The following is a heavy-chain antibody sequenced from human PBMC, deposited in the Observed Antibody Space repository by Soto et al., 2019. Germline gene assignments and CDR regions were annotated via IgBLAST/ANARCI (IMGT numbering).Heavy chain of an antibody. CDR2: MYHSGST. J-gene: IGHJ5*02. Sequence: SEILSLTCTVSGGSISSYYWNWIRQPPGKGLEWIGYMYHSGSTNYNPSLKSRVTISVDTSKNQFSLKLSSVTAADTAVYYCARYCSGGSCYLDPWGQGTLVTVSS. CDR3: ARYCSGGSCYLDP. V-gene: IGHV4-59*01. CDR1: GGSISSYY. D-gene: IGHD2-15*01.